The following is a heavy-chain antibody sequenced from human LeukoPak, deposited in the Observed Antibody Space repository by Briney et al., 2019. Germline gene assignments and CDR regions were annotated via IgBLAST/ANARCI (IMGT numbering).Heavy chain of an antibody. Sequence: PSETLTLTCTVSGGSISSGGYYWSWIRQPPGKGLEWIGYIYHSGSTYYDPSLKSRVTISVDRSKNQFSLKLSSVTAADTAVYYCARDSGITMVRGSPYYFDYWGQGTLVTVSS. V-gene: IGHV4-30-2*01. CDR2: IYHSGST. J-gene: IGHJ4*02. D-gene: IGHD3-10*01. CDR3: ARDSGITMVRGSPYYFDY. CDR1: GGSISSGGYY.